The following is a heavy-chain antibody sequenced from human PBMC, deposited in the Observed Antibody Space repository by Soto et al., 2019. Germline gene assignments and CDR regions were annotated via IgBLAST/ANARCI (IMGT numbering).Heavy chain of an antibody. Sequence: GGSLRLSCAASGFTFSSFAMSWVRQAPGKGLEWVSVISGSGGNSYYADSVKGRFTISRDNSKNTLYLQMNSLRAEDTAVYYCAKPNLYCSSTSCYDYWGQGTLVTVSS. D-gene: IGHD2-2*01. V-gene: IGHV3-23*01. CDR3: AKPNLYCSSTSCYDY. CDR2: ISGSGGNS. J-gene: IGHJ4*02. CDR1: GFTFSSFA.